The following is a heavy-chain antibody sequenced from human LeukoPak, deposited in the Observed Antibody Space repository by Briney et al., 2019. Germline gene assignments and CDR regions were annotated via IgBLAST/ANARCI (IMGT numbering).Heavy chain of an antibody. CDR3: ARGMRGGYRSSTSCYHQTYYYYYYMDV. D-gene: IGHD2-2*01. CDR2: IIPIFGTA. CDR1: GGTFSSYA. Sequence: GASVKVSCKASGGTFSSYAISWVRQAPGQGLEWMGGIIPIFGTANYAQKFQGRVTITADESTSTAYMELSSLRSEDTAVYYCARGMRGGYRSSTSCYHQTYYYYYYMDVWGKGTTVTVSS. V-gene: IGHV1-69*13. J-gene: IGHJ6*03.